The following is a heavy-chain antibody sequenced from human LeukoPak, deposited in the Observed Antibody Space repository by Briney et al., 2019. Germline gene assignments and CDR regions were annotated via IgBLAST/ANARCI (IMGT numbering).Heavy chain of an antibody. D-gene: IGHD3-22*01. CDR2: ISYDGSNK. CDR3: ARDFNYYDSSGYFGY. V-gene: IGHV3-30-3*01. Sequence: GGSLRLSCAASGLTFSSYAMHWVRQAPGKGLEWVAVISYDGSNKYYADSVKGRFTISRDNSKNTLYLQMNSLRAEDTAVYYCARDFNYYDSSGYFGYWGQGTLVTVSS. CDR1: GLTFSSYA. J-gene: IGHJ4*02.